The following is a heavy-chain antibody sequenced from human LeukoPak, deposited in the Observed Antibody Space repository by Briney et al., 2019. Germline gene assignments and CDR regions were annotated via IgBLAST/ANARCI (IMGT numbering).Heavy chain of an antibody. D-gene: IGHD6-13*01. Sequence: PSETLSLTCTVSGGSVSNGSYYWSWIRQAPGKGLEWIGDIYYSGSTNYNPSLKSRVTISVDTSKNQFSLKLSSVTAADTAVYYCARHPVEIGGSSWSPTRSYFDYWGQGTLVTVSS. CDR1: GGSVSNGSYY. J-gene: IGHJ4*02. V-gene: IGHV4-61*01. CDR3: ARHPVEIGGSSWSPTRSYFDY. CDR2: IYYSGST.